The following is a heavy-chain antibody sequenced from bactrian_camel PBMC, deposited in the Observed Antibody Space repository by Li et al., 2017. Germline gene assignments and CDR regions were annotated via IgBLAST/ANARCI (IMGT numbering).Heavy chain of an antibody. V-gene: IGHV3S1*01. D-gene: IGHD3*01. Sequence: HVQLVESGGGSVQAGGSLRLSCAASGYGSIPHCMAWFRQAPEKLREGVAALYTGSTYTIYADSVKGRFTISQDSDKNTVYLQMNSLKPEDTATYYCAARRVKGCGENFFAEALRVGIWGQGTQVTVS. CDR1: GYGSIPHC. CDR3: AARRVKGCGENFFAEALRVGI. J-gene: IGHJ4*01. CDR2: LYTGSTYT.